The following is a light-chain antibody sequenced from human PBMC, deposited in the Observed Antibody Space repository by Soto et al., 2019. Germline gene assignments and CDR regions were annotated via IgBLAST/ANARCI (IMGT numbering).Light chain of an antibody. V-gene: IGLV2-14*03. Sequence: QSVLTQPASVSGSPGQSITIPCTGTSNDIGGYNYVSWYQQFPGKAPKLIIYDVINRPSGVSFRFSGSKSGNTASLTISGLQAEDEAGYHCSSYSRTSTCPLFGPWTKVTVL. CDR1: SNDIGGYNY. CDR2: DVI. CDR3: SSYSRTSTCPL. J-gene: IGLJ1*01.